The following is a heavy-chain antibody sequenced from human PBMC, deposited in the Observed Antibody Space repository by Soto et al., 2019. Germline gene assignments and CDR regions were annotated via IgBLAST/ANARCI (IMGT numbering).Heavy chain of an antibody. Sequence: GGSLRLSCAASGFTFSSYAMSWVRQAPGKGLEWVSAISGSGGSTYYADSVKGRFTISRDNSKNTLYLQMNSLRAEDTAVYYCAKDRTRWQWLGDLSFDYWGQGTLVTVSS. CDR1: GFTFSSYA. CDR3: AKDRTRWQWLGDLSFDY. V-gene: IGHV3-23*01. D-gene: IGHD6-19*01. J-gene: IGHJ4*02. CDR2: ISGSGGST.